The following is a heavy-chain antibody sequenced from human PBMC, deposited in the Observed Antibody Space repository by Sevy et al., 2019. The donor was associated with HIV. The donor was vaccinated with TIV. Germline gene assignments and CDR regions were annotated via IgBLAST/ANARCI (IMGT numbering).Heavy chain of an antibody. J-gene: IGHJ6*02. D-gene: IGHD3-3*01. Sequence: GGSLRLSCAASGLTFDDYTMHWVRQAPGKGLEWVSLISWDGGSTYYADSVKGGFTISRDNSKISLYLQMNSLRPEDTALYYCAKAMPRITIFGVVTSGGMDVWGQGTTVTVSS. CDR1: GLTFDDYT. CDR2: ISWDGGST. CDR3: AKAMPRITIFGVVTSGGMDV. V-gene: IGHV3-43*01.